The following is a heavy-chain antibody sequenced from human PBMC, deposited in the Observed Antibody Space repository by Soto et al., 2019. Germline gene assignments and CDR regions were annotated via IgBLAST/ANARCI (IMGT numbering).Heavy chain of an antibody. CDR1: GYTFTGHY. CDR2: MNPNGGGT. CDR3: ARGSNYFGAPGYDYYMDV. V-gene: IGHV1-2*04. J-gene: IGHJ6*03. Sequence: QVQLVQSGAEVKEAGASVIVSCKASGYTFTGHYIHWLRQAPGQGLEWLGWMNPNGGGTNYAQKFQGWGSMTRYTSIRTAYMELTRLRSDDTAVYFCARGSNYFGAPGYDYYMDVWGKGTTVTVSS. D-gene: IGHD3-3*01.